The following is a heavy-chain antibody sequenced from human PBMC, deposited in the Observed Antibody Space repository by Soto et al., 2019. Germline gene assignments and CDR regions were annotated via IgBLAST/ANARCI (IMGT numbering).Heavy chain of an antibody. J-gene: IGHJ3*02. D-gene: IGHD3-10*01. V-gene: IGHV1-2*02. CDR3: ARETSYYGSGSYLLDAFDI. CDR1: GYTFTGYY. Sequence: ASVKVSCKASGYTFTGYYMHWVRQAPGQGLEWMGWINPNSGGTNYAQKFQGRVTMTRDTSISTAYMELSRLRSDDTAVYYCARETSYYGSGSYLLDAFDIWGQGTMVTVS. CDR2: INPNSGGT.